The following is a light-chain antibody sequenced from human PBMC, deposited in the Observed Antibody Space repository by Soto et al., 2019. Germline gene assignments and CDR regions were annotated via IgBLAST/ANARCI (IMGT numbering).Light chain of an antibody. V-gene: IGLV2-14*01. CDR2: DVT. CDR1: SSDVGGYNY. J-gene: IGLJ1*01. CDR3: GSYRSTTAG. Sequence: QSVLTQPASVSGSPGQSITISCTGTSSDVGGYNYVSWCQQHPGKAPKLMIYDVTNRPSGVSNRFSGSKSGNTASLTISGLQAEDEADYYCGSYRSTTAGFGTGTKVTVL.